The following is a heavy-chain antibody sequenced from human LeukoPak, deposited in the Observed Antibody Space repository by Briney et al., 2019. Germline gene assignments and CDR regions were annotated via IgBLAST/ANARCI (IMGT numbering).Heavy chain of an antibody. D-gene: IGHD6-13*01. CDR1: GFDFGTYA. CDR3: AREGVWRQQLVDYYYGMDV. Sequence: PGGSLRLSCVASGFDFGTYAMSWVRQAPGKGPEWVSTVSNGGSSTYYADSVKGRFTISRDNAKNTLYLQMNSLRAEDTAVYYCAREGVWRQQLVDYYYGMDVWGQGTTVTVSS. CDR2: VSNGGSST. J-gene: IGHJ6*02. V-gene: IGHV3-23*01.